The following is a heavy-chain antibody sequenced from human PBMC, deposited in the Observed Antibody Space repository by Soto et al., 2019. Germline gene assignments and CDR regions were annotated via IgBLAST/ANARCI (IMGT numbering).Heavy chain of an antibody. CDR1: GVSFNNNG. D-gene: IGHD3-10*01. V-gene: IGHV1-69*01. J-gene: IGHJ6*02. CDR3: ARVLYYGSGSYSPYGMDV. Sequence: QVQLVQSGAEVKKPGSSVKVSCKTSGVSFNNNGIGWVRQAPGHGLEWMGGVSPPFRTSNYARKFQGRISITADASTGTVNKELGSLTSEDPAQYYCARVLYYGSGSYSPYGMDVLGQGTTVTVSS. CDR2: VSPPFRTS.